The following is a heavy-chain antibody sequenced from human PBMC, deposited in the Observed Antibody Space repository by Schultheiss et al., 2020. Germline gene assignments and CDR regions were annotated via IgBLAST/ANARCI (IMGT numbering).Heavy chain of an antibody. Sequence: GGSLRLSCAASGFTFSDYYMSWIRQAPGKGLEWVSYISSSSSYTNYADSVKGRFTISRDNAKNSLYLQMNSLRAEDTAVYYCARVSTTKAPLYNWFDPWGQGTLVTVSS. J-gene: IGHJ5*02. CDR3: ARVSTTKAPLYNWFDP. D-gene: IGHD2-2*01. V-gene: IGHV3-11*06. CDR1: GFTFSDYY. CDR2: ISSSSSYT.